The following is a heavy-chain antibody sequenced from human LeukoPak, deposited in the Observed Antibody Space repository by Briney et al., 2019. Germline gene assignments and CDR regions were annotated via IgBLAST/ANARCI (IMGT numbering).Heavy chain of an antibody. V-gene: IGHV3-9*01. D-gene: IGHD2-2*01. Sequence: VSGISWTSGSIGYAEYVKVRFTISRDNAKNSLYLQMNSLRVEDTALYDCAKENQRITDDDYLVQGTLVTVSS. CDR3: AKENQRITDDDY. J-gene: IGHJ4*02. CDR2: ISWTSGSI.